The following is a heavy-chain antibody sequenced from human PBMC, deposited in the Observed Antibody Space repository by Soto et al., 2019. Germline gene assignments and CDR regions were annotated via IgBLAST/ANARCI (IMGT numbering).Heavy chain of an antibody. CDR2: ISRSSSTI. CDR1: GFSFSAFS. D-gene: IGHD2-2*02. CDR3: AREGGRHCSPTRCYNAFDI. Sequence: VQLVESGGGLVQPGGSLRLSCVSSGFSFSAFSMNWVRQAPGKGLEWVSYISRSSSTIYYAHSVKGRLTISRDNAKNSLFLQMDSLRDEDTAVYYCAREGGRHCSPTRCYNAFDIWGQGTMVTVSS. V-gene: IGHV3-48*02. J-gene: IGHJ3*02.